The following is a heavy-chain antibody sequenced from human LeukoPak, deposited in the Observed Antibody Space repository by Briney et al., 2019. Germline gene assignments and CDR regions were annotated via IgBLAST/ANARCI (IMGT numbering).Heavy chain of an antibody. CDR1: GYTFTSYG. V-gene: IGHV1-18*01. CDR2: ISAYNGNT. D-gene: IGHD3-10*01. CDR3: ARNGRVRRVVKDLFEY. Sequence: ASVEVSCKASGYTFTSYGISWVRQAPGQGLEWMGWISAYNGNTNYAQKLQGRVTMTTDTSTSTAYMELRSLRSDDTAMYYCARNGRVRRVVKDLFEYWGQGTLVAVSS. J-gene: IGHJ4*02.